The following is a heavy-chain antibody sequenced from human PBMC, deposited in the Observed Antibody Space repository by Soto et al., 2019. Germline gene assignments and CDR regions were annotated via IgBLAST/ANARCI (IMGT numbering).Heavy chain of an antibody. CDR1: GGSISSSSYY. CDR2: IYYSGST. CDR3: ATPRREYYYDSNYAFDI. V-gene: IGHV4-39*01. D-gene: IGHD3-22*01. J-gene: IGHJ3*02. Sequence: PSETLSLTCTVSGGSISSSSYYWGWIRQPPGKGLEWIGSIYYSGSTYYNPSLKSRVTISVDTSKNQFSLKLSSVTAADTAVYYCATPRREYYYDSNYAFDIWGQGTMVTVSS.